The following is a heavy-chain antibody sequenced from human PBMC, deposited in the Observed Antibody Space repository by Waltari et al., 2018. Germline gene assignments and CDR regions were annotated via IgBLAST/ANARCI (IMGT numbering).Heavy chain of an antibody. Sequence: NPNSGGTNYAQKCQGRVTMTRDTSISTAYMELSRLRSDDTAVYYCARVGQQLVPIWWFDPWGQGTLVTVSS. V-gene: IGHV1-2*02. CDR2: NPNSGGT. J-gene: IGHJ5*02. D-gene: IGHD6-13*01. CDR3: ARVGQQLVPIWWFDP.